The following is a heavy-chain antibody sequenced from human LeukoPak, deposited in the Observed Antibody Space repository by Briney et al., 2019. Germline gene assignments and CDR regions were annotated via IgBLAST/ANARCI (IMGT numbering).Heavy chain of an antibody. J-gene: IGHJ4*02. V-gene: IGHV3-21*01. CDR2: ISSSSSYI. CDR3: ALYYDSSGFGRDY. D-gene: IGHD3-22*01. Sequence: KPGGSLRLSCAASGFTFSSYSMNWVRQAPGKGLEWVSSISSSSSYIYYADSVKGRFTISRDNAKNSLYLQMNSLRAEDTAVYYCALYYDSSGFGRDYWGQGTLVTVSS. CDR1: GFTFSSYS.